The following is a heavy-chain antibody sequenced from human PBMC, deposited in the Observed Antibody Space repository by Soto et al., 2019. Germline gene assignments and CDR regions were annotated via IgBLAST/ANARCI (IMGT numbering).Heavy chain of an antibody. Sequence: SETLSLTCSVSGDSISSAYWSWIRQPPGRGLEWIAYIDYSGATHPNPSLKSRVTMSLDTSKNQFSLKLNSLTASDTAVYFCARHSGSFDFDSWGQGTLVTVSS. D-gene: IGHD1-26*01. CDR1: GDSISSAY. V-gene: IGHV4-59*01. CDR3: ARHSGSFDFDS. CDR2: IDYSGAT. J-gene: IGHJ4*02.